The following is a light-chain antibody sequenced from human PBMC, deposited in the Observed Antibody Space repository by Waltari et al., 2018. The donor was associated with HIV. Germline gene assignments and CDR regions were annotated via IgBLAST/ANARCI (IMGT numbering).Light chain of an antibody. V-gene: IGLV2-14*03. CDR1: DSAFGLYNF. CDR3: ASFTGDHTLL. Sequence: SAVTQPASVSGLPGPSITISCTGADSAFGLYNFVSWYQQHPGTLPRLILYDVDSRASGISHRFSGSMSGHTASLNISGLRAEDEADYYCASFTGDHTLLFGGGTKVTVL. J-gene: IGLJ2*01. CDR2: DVD.